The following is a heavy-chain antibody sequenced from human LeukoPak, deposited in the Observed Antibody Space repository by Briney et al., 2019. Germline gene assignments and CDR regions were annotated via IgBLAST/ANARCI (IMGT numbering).Heavy chain of an antibody. D-gene: IGHD5-18*01. Sequence: GGSLRLSCAASGLTFSKYWLTWVRQAPGKGLEWVSAISGSGGSTYYADSVKGRFTISRDNSKNTLYVQMNSLRAEDTAVYNCAKDQTGQLWPETFQHWGQGTLVTVSS. CDR2: ISGSGGST. CDR3: AKDQTGQLWPETFQH. J-gene: IGHJ1*01. V-gene: IGHV3-23*01. CDR1: GLTFSKYW.